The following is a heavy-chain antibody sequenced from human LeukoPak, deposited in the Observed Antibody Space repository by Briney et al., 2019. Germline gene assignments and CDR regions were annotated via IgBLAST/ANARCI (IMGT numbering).Heavy chain of an antibody. CDR2: ISSSSSTI. D-gene: IGHD2-15*01. CDR3: ARESANYIVVVVAANYYGMDV. CDR1: GFTFSSYS. Sequence: GGSLRLSCAASGFTFSSYSMNWVRQAPGKGLEWVSYISSSSSTIYYADSVKGRFTISRDNAKNSLYQQMNSLRAEDTAVYYCARESANYIVVVVAANYYGMDVWGQGTTVTVSS. V-gene: IGHV3-48*01. J-gene: IGHJ6*02.